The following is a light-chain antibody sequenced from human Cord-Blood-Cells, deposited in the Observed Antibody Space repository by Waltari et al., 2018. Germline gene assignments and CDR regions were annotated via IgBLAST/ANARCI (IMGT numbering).Light chain of an antibody. CDR2: RNN. J-gene: IGLJ3*02. CDR1: SSNIGSNY. V-gene: IGLV1-47*01. CDR3: AAWDDSLSGPV. Sequence: QSVLTQPPSASGTPGQRVTISCSGSSSNIGSNYVYWYQQLPGTAPKLLIYRNNQRPSGVHDRFSVPKSGPSASLAISGLRSEDEADYYCAAWDDSLSGPVFGGGTKLTVL.